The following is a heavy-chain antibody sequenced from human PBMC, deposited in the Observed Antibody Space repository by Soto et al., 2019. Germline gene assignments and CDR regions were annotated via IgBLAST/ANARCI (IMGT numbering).Heavy chain of an antibody. J-gene: IGHJ4*02. Sequence: EVQLLESGGGLAQPGGSLRLSCVASAYSFSSYAMSWVRQAAGKGLEWVSAISGSGVGTYYADSVKGRFTISRDNSKNSLFLQMDSLRAEDTAVYYCARARLSNGWPYDFWRQGTLFTVSS. CDR1: AYSFSSYA. D-gene: IGHD6-19*01. CDR3: ARARLSNGWPYDF. V-gene: IGHV3-23*01. CDR2: ISGSGVGT.